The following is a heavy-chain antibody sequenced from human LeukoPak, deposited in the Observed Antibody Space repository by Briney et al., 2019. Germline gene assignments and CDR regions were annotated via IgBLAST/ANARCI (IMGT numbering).Heavy chain of an antibody. D-gene: IGHD3-22*01. Sequence: SVKVSCKASGGTFSSYAISWVRQAPGQGLEWMGGIIPIFGTANYAQKFQGRVTITTDESTSTAYMELSSLRSEDTAVYYCARGHPINYYDSSGYYLPWGQGTLVTVSS. J-gene: IGHJ5*02. CDR2: IIPIFGTA. CDR3: ARGHPINYYDSSGYYLP. V-gene: IGHV1-69*05. CDR1: GGTFSSYA.